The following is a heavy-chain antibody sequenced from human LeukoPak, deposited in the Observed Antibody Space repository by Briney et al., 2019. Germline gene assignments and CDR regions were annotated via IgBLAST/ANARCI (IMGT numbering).Heavy chain of an antibody. CDR1: GFTFSSYG. J-gene: IGHJ4*02. Sequence: GGSLRLSCAASGFTFSSYGMHWVRQAPGKGLEWVAFIRNDGSNKYYADSVKGRFTISRDNSKNSLYLQMNSLRTEDTALYYCAKGPRRDYCSSTSCYSGYYGSGSYYRDWGQGTLVTVSS. V-gene: IGHV3-30*02. D-gene: IGHD3-10*01. CDR3: AKGPRRDYCSSTSCYSGYYGSGSYYRD. CDR2: IRNDGSNK.